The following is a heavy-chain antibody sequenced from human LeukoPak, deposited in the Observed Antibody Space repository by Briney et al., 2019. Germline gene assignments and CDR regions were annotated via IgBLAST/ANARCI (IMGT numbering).Heavy chain of an antibody. D-gene: IGHD2-2*01. Sequence: ASVKVSCKASGYTFTSYVISWVRQAPGQGLEWMGWISAYNGNTNYAQKLQGRVTMTTDTSTSTAYMELRSLRSDDTAVYYRARFLVPTYYMDVWGKGTTVTVSS. CDR3: ARFLVPTYYMDV. CDR1: GYTFTSYV. CDR2: ISAYNGNT. V-gene: IGHV1-18*01. J-gene: IGHJ6*03.